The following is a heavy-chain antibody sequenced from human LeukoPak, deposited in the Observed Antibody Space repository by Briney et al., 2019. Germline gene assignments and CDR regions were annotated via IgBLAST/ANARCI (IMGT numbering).Heavy chain of an antibody. J-gene: IGHJ6*02. CDR2: ISAYNGNT. CDR1: GYTFTSYG. V-gene: IGHV1-18*01. Sequence: ASVKVSCKASGYTFTSYGISWVRQAPGQGLEWMGWISAYNGNTNYAQKLQGRVTMTTDTSTSTAYMELRSLRSDDTAVYYCARDSRKADYYGMDVWGQGTTVTVPS. CDR3: ARDSRKADYYGMDV.